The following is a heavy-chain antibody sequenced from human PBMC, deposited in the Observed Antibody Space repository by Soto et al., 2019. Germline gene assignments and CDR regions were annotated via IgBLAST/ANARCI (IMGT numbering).Heavy chain of an antibody. D-gene: IGHD3-9*01. J-gene: IGHJ5*02. Sequence: PSETLSLTCTVSGGSISSYYWSWIRQPPGKGLEWIGYIYYSGSTNYNPSLKSRVTISVDTSKNQFSLKLSSVTAADTAVYYCARLSLRYFDWLPQGGWFDPWGQGTLVTVSS. CDR1: GGSISSYY. CDR2: IYYSGST. CDR3: ARLSLRYFDWLPQGGWFDP. V-gene: IGHV4-59*08.